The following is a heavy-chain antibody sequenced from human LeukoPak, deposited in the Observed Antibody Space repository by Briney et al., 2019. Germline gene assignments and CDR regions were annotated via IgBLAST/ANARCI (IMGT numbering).Heavy chain of an antibody. CDR1: GFTFSSDS. CDR3: ARGGAVAGTYYYYMDV. Sequence: GGSLRLSCAASGFTFSSDSMNCVRQAPGKGLEWVSSICGSNSYIYYADSVKGRFTISRDNAENSLYLQMNSLRAEDTAVYYCARGGAVAGTYYYYMDVWGKGTTVTVSS. CDR2: ICGSNSYI. J-gene: IGHJ6*03. V-gene: IGHV3-21*01. D-gene: IGHD6-19*01.